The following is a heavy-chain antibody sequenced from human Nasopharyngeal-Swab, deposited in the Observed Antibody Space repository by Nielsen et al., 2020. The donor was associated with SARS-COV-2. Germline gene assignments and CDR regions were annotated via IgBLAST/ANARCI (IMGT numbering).Heavy chain of an antibody. CDR2: ISGSGGST. Sequence: GESLKISCAASGFTFSSYAMSWVRQAPGKGLEWVSAISGSGGSTYYADSVKGRFTISRDNSKNTLYLQMNSLRAEDTAVYYCAKAMYSSSWSTLGMDVWGQGTTVTVSS. CDR3: AKAMYSSSWSTLGMDV. CDR1: GFTFSSYA. J-gene: IGHJ6*02. D-gene: IGHD6-13*01. V-gene: IGHV3-23*01.